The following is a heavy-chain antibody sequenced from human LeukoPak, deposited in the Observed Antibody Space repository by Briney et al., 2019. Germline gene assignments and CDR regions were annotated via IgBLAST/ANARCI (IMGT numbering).Heavy chain of an antibody. CDR3: VRGNYDNRGYSNAFDI. CDR1: GASISSSY. D-gene: IGHD3-22*01. J-gene: IGHJ3*02. CDR2: IYYNGNT. V-gene: IGHV4-59*01. Sequence: SETLSLTCTVSGASISSSYWSWIRQPPGKRLEWIGYIYYNGNTNSNLSLKSRVTISADTSKNRFSLKLSSVTAADTAIYYCVRGNYDNRGYSNAFDIWGQGTMVTVSS.